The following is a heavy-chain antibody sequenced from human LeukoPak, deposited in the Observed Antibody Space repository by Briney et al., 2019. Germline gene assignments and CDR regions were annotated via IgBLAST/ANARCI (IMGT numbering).Heavy chain of an antibody. J-gene: IGHJ4*02. V-gene: IGHV3-23*01. Sequence: GGSLRLSCAASGFTFSSYGMSWVRQAPGKGLEWVSAISCSGGSTYYADSVKGRFTISRDNSKNTLYLQMNSLRAEDTAVYYCAKEDYVILTGYYGLDYWGQGTLVTVSS. CDR2: ISCSGGST. D-gene: IGHD3-9*01. CDR1: GFTFSSYG. CDR3: AKEDYVILTGYYGLDY.